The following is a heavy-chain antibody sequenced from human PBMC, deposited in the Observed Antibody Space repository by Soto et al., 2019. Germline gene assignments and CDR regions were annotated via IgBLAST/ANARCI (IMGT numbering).Heavy chain of an antibody. CDR1: GGSISSSNW. CDR3: ARLVVVPAAMEFYYYYGMDV. J-gene: IGHJ6*02. Sequence: PSETLSLTCAVSGGSISSSNWWSWVRQPPGKGLEWIGEIYHSGSTNYNPSLKSRVTISVDKSKNQFSLKLSSVTAADTAVYYCARLVVVPAAMEFYYYYGMDVWGQGTTVTVSS. CDR2: IYHSGST. V-gene: IGHV4-4*02. D-gene: IGHD2-2*01.